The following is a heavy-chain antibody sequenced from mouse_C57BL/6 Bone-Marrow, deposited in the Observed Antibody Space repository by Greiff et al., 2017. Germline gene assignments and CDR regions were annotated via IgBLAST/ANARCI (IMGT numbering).Heavy chain of an antibody. Sequence: EVQLQQSGPELVKPGASVKISCKASGYSFTDYNMNWVKQSNGKSLEWIGVINPNYGTTSYNQKFKGKATLTVDQSSSTAYMKLNSLTSEDSAVYYCSRVGVGSSYAMDYWGQGTSVTVSS. CDR2: INPNYGTT. V-gene: IGHV1-39*01. J-gene: IGHJ4*01. CDR1: GYSFTDYN. CDR3: SRVGVGSSYAMDY. D-gene: IGHD1-1*01.